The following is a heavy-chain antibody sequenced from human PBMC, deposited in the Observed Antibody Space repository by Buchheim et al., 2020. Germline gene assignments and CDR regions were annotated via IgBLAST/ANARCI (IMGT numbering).Heavy chain of an antibody. D-gene: IGHD3-22*01. CDR3: ARGRDYDSSDY. V-gene: IGHV3-48*02. CDR1: GFTFSSYS. J-gene: IGHJ4*02. CDR2: ISSSSSTI. Sequence: EVQLVESGGGLVQPGGSLRLSCAASGFTFSSYSMNWVRQAPGKGLEWVSYISSSSSTIDYADSVKGRFTIPRDNAQNSLYVQMNSLRDEDTAVYYCARGRDYDSSDYWGQGTL.